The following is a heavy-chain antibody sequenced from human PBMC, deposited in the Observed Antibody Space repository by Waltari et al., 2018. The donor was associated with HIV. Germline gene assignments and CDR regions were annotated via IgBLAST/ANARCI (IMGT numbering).Heavy chain of an antibody. CDR3: ARRASYYDFWGGFSSPAPFDL. J-gene: IGHJ4*02. CDR1: GYQFTSFY. Sequence: QVHLQQSGAEVKKPGASVRISCKTSGYQFTSFYIHWVRQCPGQTLEWMGERDRSDGSSTDGQKFQGRVTISRDTSTNTVFLDLSRLKSEDTAIYYCARRASYYDFWGGFSSPAPFDLWGQGTLVTVST. V-gene: IGHV1-46*01. D-gene: IGHD3-3*01. CDR2: RDRSDGSS.